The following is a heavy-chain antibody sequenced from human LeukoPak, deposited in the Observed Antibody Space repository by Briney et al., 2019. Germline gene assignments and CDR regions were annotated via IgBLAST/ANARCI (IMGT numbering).Heavy chain of an antibody. Sequence: QTGGSLRLSCAASGFTFSTYAVSWVRQAPGKGLEWVSTISGSGGSTYYADAVKGRFTISRDNSKNTLYLQMNSLRAEDTAVYYCAKDLVAVVITPGLDAFNIWCQGTMVTVSS. CDR1: GFTFSTYA. CDR2: ISGSGGST. D-gene: IGHD3-22*01. CDR3: AKDLVAVVITPGLDAFNI. V-gene: IGHV3-23*01. J-gene: IGHJ3*02.